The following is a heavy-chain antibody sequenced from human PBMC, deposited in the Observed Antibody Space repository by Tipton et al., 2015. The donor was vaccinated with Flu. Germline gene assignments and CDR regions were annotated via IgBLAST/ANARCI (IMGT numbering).Heavy chain of an antibody. CDR1: GYSISGGAFS. CDR3: ARGVNHAFDF. CDR2: IYDSGIT. Sequence: GLVKPSETLSLTCAVSGYSISGGAFSRSWIRQPPGKGLEWIGNIYDSGITYYNPSLKSRVTMSLDRSKNQFSLRLSSVTAADTAVYYCARGVNHAFDFWGQGTLVTVSS. D-gene: IGHD1-14*01. V-gene: IGHV4-30-2*01. J-gene: IGHJ4*02.